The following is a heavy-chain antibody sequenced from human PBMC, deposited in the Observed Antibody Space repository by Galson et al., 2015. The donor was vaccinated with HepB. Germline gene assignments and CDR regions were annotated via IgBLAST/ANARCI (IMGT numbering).Heavy chain of an antibody. CDR1: GFTFSSFW. V-gene: IGHV3-7*03. Sequence: SLRLSCAPSGFTFSSFWMSWVPQAPGKGLEWVATINEDATVKDYVASVKGRFTISRDNAKKSLYLQMNNLRADDTALYYCVRHIDRWGQGTMVTVSS. D-gene: IGHD5-12*01. CDR3: VRHIDR. CDR2: INEDATVK. J-gene: IGHJ3*01.